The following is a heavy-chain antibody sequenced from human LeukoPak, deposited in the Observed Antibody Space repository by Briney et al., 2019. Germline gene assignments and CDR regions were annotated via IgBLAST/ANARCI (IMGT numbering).Heavy chain of an antibody. CDR1: GGSISSSSYY. D-gene: IGHD6-13*01. V-gene: IGHV4-39*01. Sequence: SETLSLTCTVSGGSISSSSYYWGWIRQPPGKGLEWIGSIYYSGSTYYNPSLKSRVTISVDTSKNQFSLKLSSVTAADTAVYYCARQGSSWYEARSFDIWGQGTMVTVSS. CDR2: IYYSGST. CDR3: ARQGSSWYEARSFDI. J-gene: IGHJ3*02.